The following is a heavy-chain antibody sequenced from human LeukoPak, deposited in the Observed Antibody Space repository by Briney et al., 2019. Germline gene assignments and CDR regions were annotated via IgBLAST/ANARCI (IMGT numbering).Heavy chain of an antibody. J-gene: IGHJ4*02. CDR3: ARGDFWSGYYNRLDY. CDR2: INSDGSST. CDR1: GFTFSSYW. V-gene: IGHV3-74*01. Sequence: SGGSLRLSCAASGFTFSSYWMHWVRQAPGKGLVWVSRINSDGSSTSYADSVKGRFTISRDNAKNTLYLQMNSLRAEDTAVYYCARGDFWSGYYNRLDYWGQGTLVTVSS. D-gene: IGHD3-3*01.